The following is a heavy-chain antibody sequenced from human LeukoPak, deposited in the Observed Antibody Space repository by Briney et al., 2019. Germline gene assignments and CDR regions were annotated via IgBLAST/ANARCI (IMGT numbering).Heavy chain of an antibody. CDR3: ARGRVRPYSSSTSCPFYYFDY. Sequence: SETLSLPCAVYGGSLSGYYWSWIRQPPGKGLEWIGESNRSGSTNYNPSLKSRVTISVDTSKNQFSLKLSSVTAADTAVYYCARGRVRPYSSSTSCPFYYFDYWGQGTLVTVSS. V-gene: IGHV4-34*01. CDR2: SNRSGST. J-gene: IGHJ4*02. D-gene: IGHD2-2*01. CDR1: GGSLSGYY.